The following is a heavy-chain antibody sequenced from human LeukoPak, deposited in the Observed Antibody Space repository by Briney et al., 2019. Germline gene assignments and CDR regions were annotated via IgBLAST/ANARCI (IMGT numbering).Heavy chain of an antibody. J-gene: IGHJ5*02. V-gene: IGHV4-39*01. CDR3: ARGLTRGYTYGGCFDP. CDR1: GGSIRSSDYY. Sequence: SETLSLTCTVSGGSIRSSDYYWRRIRQPPGKGLKWIASIYYSGSTYYSPSLKGGVTISVDTSKSQFSLKLRSVTATDTAVYYCARGLTRGYTYGGCFDPWGQGTLGTVSS. CDR2: IYYSGST. D-gene: IGHD5-12*01.